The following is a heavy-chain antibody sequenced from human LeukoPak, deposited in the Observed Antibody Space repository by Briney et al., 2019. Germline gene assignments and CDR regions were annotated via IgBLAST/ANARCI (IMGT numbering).Heavy chain of an antibody. D-gene: IGHD1-7*01. CDR2: IGTSSNNI. J-gene: IGHJ4*02. V-gene: IGHV3-21*01. Sequence: PGGSLRLSCAASGLTFSRYNMNWVRQAPGKGLEWVSSIGTSSNNIYYTDSVKGRFTISRDNAKNSLYLQVDSLRVEDTAVYFCASGTVRNYALDYWGQGTLVTVSS. CDR3: ASGTVRNYALDY. CDR1: GLTFSRYN.